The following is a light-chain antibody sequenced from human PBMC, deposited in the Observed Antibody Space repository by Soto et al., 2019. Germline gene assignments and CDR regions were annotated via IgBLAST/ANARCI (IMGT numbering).Light chain of an antibody. CDR1: QSISSW. Sequence: DIQMTQSPSTLSASVGDRVTITFRASQSISSWLAWYQQKPGKAPKLLIYKASSLESGVPSRFSGSGYGTEFTLTISSLQPDDFATYYCQQYNSYSRTFGQGTKVDIK. V-gene: IGKV1-5*03. CDR3: QQYNSYSRT. CDR2: KAS. J-gene: IGKJ1*01.